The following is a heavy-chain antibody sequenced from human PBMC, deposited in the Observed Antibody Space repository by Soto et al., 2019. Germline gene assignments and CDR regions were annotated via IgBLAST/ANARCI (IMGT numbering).Heavy chain of an antibody. CDR3: ARSWYYASSYTEYYFDY. D-gene: IGHD3-22*01. CDR1: GGSISSYY. Sequence: QVQLQESGPGLVKPSETLSLTCTVSGGSISSYYWSWIRQPPGKGLEWIGYIYYSGSTNYNPSLKSRVTVSVDTAQNQFSLKLSSVTAADTAVYYCARSWYYASSYTEYYFDYWGQGTLVTVSS. CDR2: IYYSGST. V-gene: IGHV4-59*01. J-gene: IGHJ4*02.